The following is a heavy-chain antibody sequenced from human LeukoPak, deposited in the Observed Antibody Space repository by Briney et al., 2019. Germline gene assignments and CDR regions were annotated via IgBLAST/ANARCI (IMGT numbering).Heavy chain of an antibody. D-gene: IGHD5-18*01. CDR3: ARDDYSYGPFYGMDV. CDR2: IYYSGST. Sequence: SETLSLTCTVSGGSISSGDYYWSWIRQPPGKGLEWIGYIYYSGSTYYNPSLKSRVTISVDTSKNQFSLKLSSVTAADTAVYYCARDDYSYGPFYGMDVWGQGTTVTVSS. J-gene: IGHJ6*02. CDR1: GGSISSGDYY. V-gene: IGHV4-30-4*01.